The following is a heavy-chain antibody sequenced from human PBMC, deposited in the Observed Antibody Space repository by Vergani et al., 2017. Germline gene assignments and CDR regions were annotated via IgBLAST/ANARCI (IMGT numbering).Heavy chain of an antibody. Sequence: QVQLQESGPGLVKPSETLSLTCTVSGYSISSGYYWGWIRQPPGKGLEWIGSIYHSGSTYYNPSLKSRVTISVDTSKNQFSLKLSSVTAAGTAVYYCARRDIVATSSHYWGQGTLVTVSS. CDR3: ARRDIVATSSHY. CDR2: IYHSGST. V-gene: IGHV4-38-2*02. J-gene: IGHJ4*02. CDR1: GYSISSGYY. D-gene: IGHD5-12*01.